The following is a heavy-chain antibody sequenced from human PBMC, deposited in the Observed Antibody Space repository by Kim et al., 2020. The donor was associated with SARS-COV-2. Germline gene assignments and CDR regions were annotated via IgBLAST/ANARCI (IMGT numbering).Heavy chain of an antibody. Sequence: GGSLRLSCAVSGFTFSSYGMHWVRQAPGKGLEWVAVISDDGSHKYYADSVKGRFTISRDNSQKTLNLQMNSLRAEDTAVYYCAKARGWFGEFLAWGQGTLVIVSS. CDR1: GFTFSSYG. CDR2: ISDDGSHK. D-gene: IGHD3-10*01. V-gene: IGHV3-30*18. J-gene: IGHJ5*02. CDR3: AKARGWFGEFLA.